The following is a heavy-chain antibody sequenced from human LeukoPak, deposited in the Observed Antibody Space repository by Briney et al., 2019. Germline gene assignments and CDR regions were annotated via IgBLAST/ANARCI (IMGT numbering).Heavy chain of an antibody. D-gene: IGHD3-22*01. CDR1: GFTFSNYA. V-gene: IGHV3-30-3*02. J-gene: IGHJ3*02. CDR2: LSYDARNK. Sequence: PGGSLRLSCAASGFTFSNYAMHWVRQAPGKGLEWMSVLSYDARNKYFADSVKGRFTLSRDNSKNTLYLQMNSLRVEDTAVYYCAKSWNYYDSSGDDALDIWGQGTMVTVSS. CDR3: AKSWNYYDSSGDDALDI.